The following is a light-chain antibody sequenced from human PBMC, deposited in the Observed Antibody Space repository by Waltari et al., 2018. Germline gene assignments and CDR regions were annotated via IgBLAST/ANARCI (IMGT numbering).Light chain of an antibody. CDR1: SSNIGAGFD. Sequence: QSVLTQPPSVSGAPGQRVTISCTGSSSNIGAGFDVHCYQQLPGTAPKLLIYRNNNRPSGVPHRFAGSRAGASASRASTGLQAEDEADYNCQSYDSNLVLFGGGTKLTVL. V-gene: IGLV1-40*01. J-gene: IGLJ2*01. CDR2: RNN. CDR3: QSYDSNLVL.